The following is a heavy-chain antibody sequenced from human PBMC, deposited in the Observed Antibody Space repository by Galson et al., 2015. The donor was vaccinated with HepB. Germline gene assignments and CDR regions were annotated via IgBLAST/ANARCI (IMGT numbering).Heavy chain of an antibody. D-gene: IGHD2-21*02. CDR3: ARGGVTAILSYFDY. CDR2: ISSSSSYI. J-gene: IGHJ4*02. V-gene: IGHV3-21*01. CDR1: GFTFSSYS. Sequence: SLRLSCAASGFTFSSYSMNWVRQAPGKGLEWVSSISSSSSYIYYADSVKGRFTISRDNAKNSLYLQMNSLRAEDTAVYYCARGGVTAILSYFDYWGQGTLVTVSS.